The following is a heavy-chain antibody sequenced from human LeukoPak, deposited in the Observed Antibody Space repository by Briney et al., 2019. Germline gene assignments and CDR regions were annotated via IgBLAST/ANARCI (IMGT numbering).Heavy chain of an antibody. CDR1: VYTFNTYA. D-gene: IGHD5-18*01. CDR2: ISGSGVNI. Sequence: QPGGSLPLSCTASVYTFNTYAMTWLRQSPGKVLECVSPISGSGVNIYYSKYVKGRFDASRDNSKKRPYLQMSRLRAEDKALCYCARGRIGYGPFDAFDLWGEGGWVTVSS. J-gene: IGHJ3*01. V-gene: IGHV3-23*01. CDR3: ARGRIGYGPFDAFDL.